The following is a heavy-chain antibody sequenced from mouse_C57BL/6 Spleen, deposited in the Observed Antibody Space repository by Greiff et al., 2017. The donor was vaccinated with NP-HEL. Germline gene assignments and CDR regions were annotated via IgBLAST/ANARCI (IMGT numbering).Heavy chain of an antibody. V-gene: IGHV1-15*01. CDR2: IDPETGGT. D-gene: IGHD2-3*01. Sequence: LVESGAELVRPGASVTLSCKASGYTFTDYEMHWVKQTPVHGLEWIGAIDPETGGTAYNQKFKGKAILTADKSSSTAYMELRSLTSEDSAVYYCTCDGYFSAWFAYWGQGTLVTVSA. CDR1: GYTFTDYE. J-gene: IGHJ3*01. CDR3: TCDGYFSAWFAY.